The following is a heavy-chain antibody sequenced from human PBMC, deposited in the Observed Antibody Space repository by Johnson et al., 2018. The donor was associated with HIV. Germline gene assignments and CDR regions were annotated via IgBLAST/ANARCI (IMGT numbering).Heavy chain of an antibody. D-gene: IGHD3-16*01. J-gene: IGHJ3*02. V-gene: IGHV3-30*04. CDR2: ISYDGSNK. Sequence: VQLVESGGGVVQPGRSLRLSCAASGFTFSSYAMHWVRQAPGKGLEWVAIISYDGSNKYYADSVKGRFTISRDNSKNTFYLQMNSLRAEDTAVYYCAREGPVEGVLRRYYDYVWGRTSGAFDIWGQGTMVTVSS. CDR1: GFTFSSYA. CDR3: AREGPVEGVLRRYYDYVWGRTSGAFDI.